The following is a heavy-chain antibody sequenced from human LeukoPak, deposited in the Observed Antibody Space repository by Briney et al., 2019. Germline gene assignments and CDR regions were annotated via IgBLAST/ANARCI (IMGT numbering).Heavy chain of an antibody. CDR1: GGTFSSYA. J-gene: IGHJ4*02. Sequence: GSSVKVSCKASGGTFSSYAISWVRQAPGQGLEWMGGIVPIFGTANYAQKFQGRVTITADESTSTAYMGLSSLRSEDTAVYYCARDRGGRGERGYSGYETHFDYWGQGTLVTVSS. CDR3: ARDRGGRGERGYSGYETHFDY. V-gene: IGHV1-69*01. CDR2: IVPIFGTA. D-gene: IGHD5-12*01.